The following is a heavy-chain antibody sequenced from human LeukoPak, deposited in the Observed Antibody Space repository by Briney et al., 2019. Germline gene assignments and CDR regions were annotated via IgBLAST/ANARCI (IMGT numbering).Heavy chain of an antibody. J-gene: IGHJ6*03. V-gene: IGHV1-69*13. Sequence: ASVKVSCKASGGTFSSYAISWVRQAPGQGLEWMGGIIPIFGTANYAQKFQGRVTITADESTSTAYMELSSLRSEDTAVYYCASRLRFLEWLLPYYYMDVWGKGTTVTVSS. CDR2: IIPIFGTA. D-gene: IGHD3-3*01. CDR3: ASRLRFLEWLLPYYYMDV. CDR1: GGTFSSYA.